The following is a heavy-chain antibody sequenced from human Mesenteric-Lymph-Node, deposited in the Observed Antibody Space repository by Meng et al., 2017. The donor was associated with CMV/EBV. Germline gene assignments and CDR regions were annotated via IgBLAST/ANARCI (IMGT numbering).Heavy chain of an antibody. Sequence: GGSLRLSCAASGFTFSSYSMNWVRQAPGKGLEWVSSISSTSAYIFYAGSVKGRFTISRDNAKNSLYLQMNSLRAEDTAVYYCARDSGLGKGDPFDIWGQGTMVTVSS. D-gene: IGHD3-16*01. V-gene: IGHV3-21*01. CDR2: ISSTSAYI. CDR1: GFTFSSYS. J-gene: IGHJ3*02. CDR3: ARDSGLGKGDPFDI.